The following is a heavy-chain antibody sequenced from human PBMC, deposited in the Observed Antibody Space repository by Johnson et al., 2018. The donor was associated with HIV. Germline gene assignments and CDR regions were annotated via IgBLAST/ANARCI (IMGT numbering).Heavy chain of an antibody. Sequence: QMLLVESGGGVVQPGGSLRLSCAASGFTFDDYAMHWVRQAPGKGLEWVAVISYDGSNKYYADSVKGRFTISRDNSKNTLYLQMNSLRPEDTAVYYCANGGGYQLRESDAFDIWGQGTMVTVSS. CDR1: GFTFDDYA. CDR2: ISYDGSNK. CDR3: ANGGGYQLRESDAFDI. J-gene: IGHJ3*02. V-gene: IGHV3-30*04. D-gene: IGHD4-17*01.